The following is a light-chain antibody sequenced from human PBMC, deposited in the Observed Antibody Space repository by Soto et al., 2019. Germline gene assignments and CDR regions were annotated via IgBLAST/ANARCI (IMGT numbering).Light chain of an antibody. Sequence: DIQETQSPSSLSASVGDRVTITCRASEDIKNYLNWYQRKPGTAPRLLIYAASSRATGVPDRFSGGGSGTDFTLTISRLEPEDFAVYYCQHFVNSLTWTFGQGTKVDI. CDR3: QHFVNSLTWT. J-gene: IGKJ1*01. CDR2: AAS. V-gene: IGKV1-39*01. CDR1: EDIKNY.